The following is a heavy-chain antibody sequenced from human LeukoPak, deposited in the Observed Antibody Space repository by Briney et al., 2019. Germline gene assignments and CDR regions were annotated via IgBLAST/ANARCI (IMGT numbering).Heavy chain of an antibody. CDR1: GFTFDDYA. V-gene: IGHV3-9*03. J-gene: IGHJ4*02. Sequence: PGRSLRLSCAASGFTFDDYAMHWVRQAPGKGLEWVSGISWNSGSIGYADSVKGRFTISRDNAKNSLYLQMNSLRAEDMALYYCAKGAVAGTFGYFDYWGQGTLVTVSS. CDR2: ISWNSGSI. D-gene: IGHD6-19*01. CDR3: AKGAVAGTFGYFDY.